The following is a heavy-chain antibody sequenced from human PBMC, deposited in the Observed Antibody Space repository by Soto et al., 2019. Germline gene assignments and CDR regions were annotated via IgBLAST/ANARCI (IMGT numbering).Heavy chain of an antibody. J-gene: IGHJ4*02. V-gene: IGHV3-30-3*01. CDR1: GFTFSSYA. CDR2: ISYDGSNK. D-gene: IGHD6-13*01. Sequence: QVQLVESGGGVVQPGRSLRLSCAASGFTFSSYAMHWVRQAPGKGLEWVAVISYDGSNKYYADSVKGRFTISRDNSKNTGYLQMNSLRAEDTAVYYCARALAAAGLDYWGQGTLVTVSS. CDR3: ARALAAAGLDY.